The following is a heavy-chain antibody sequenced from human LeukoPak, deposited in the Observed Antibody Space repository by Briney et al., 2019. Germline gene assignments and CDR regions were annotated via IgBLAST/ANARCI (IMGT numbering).Heavy chain of an antibody. CDR3: ARDTNLWDSFDI. CDR1: GGPLSSSRYY. D-gene: IGHD2-8*01. J-gene: IGHJ3*02. V-gene: IGHV4-39*02. Sequence: SETLSLTCTVSGGPLSSSRYYWGWIRQPPGKGLEWIVNVYYSGSTYYNPSLKSRVTISVDTSKNQFSLKVTSVTAADTAVYYCARDTNLWDSFDIWGQGTMVTVSS. CDR2: VYYSGST.